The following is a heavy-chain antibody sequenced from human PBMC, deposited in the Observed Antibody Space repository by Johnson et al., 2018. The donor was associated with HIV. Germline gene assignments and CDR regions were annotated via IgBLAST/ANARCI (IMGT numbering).Heavy chain of an antibody. V-gene: IGHV3-11*04. Sequence: QVQLVESGGGLVKPGGSLRLSCIASGFTFSDYYMSWIHQAPGKGLEWLSYLGSGGTTKSYTDSVKGRFTVSRDNAMNSLFLQLNSLRAEDTAVYYCAREAGGGYDSDAFDIWGQGTMVTVS. CDR3: AREAGGGYDSDAFDI. CDR1: GFTFSDYY. D-gene: IGHD5-12*01. CDR2: LGSGGTTK. J-gene: IGHJ3*02.